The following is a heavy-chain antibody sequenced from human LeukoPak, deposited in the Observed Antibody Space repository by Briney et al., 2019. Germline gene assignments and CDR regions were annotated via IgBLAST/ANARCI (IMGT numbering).Heavy chain of an antibody. CDR1: GFTFSDYY. CDR2: ISSSGSTI. Sequence: PGGSLRLSCAASGFTFSDYYMSWIRQAPGKGLEWVSYISSSGSTIYYADSVKGRFTISRDNSKNTLYLQMNSLRAEDTAVYYCAKGYSSGWPHFYWGQGTLVTVSS. CDR3: AKGYSSGWPHFY. J-gene: IGHJ4*02. V-gene: IGHV3-11*01. D-gene: IGHD6-19*01.